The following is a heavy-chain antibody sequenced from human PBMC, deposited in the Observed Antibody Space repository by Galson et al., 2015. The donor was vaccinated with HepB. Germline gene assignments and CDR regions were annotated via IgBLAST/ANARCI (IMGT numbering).Heavy chain of an antibody. V-gene: IGHV1-69*13. CDR2: ITPMFTTT. D-gene: IGHD3-16*01. Sequence: SVKVSCKASGGTFSSFVITWVRQAPGQGLEWMGGITPMFTTTNYAQSFKGRVTMTADESTSTAYMELSGLRSEDTAVYYCATDSLSRNWGFDFWGQGALVTVSS. J-gene: IGHJ4*02. CDR1: GGTFSSFV. CDR3: ATDSLSRNWGFDF.